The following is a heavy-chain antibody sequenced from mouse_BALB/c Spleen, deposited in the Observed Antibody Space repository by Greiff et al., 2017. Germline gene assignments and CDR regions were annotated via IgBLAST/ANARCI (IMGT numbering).Heavy chain of an antibody. V-gene: IGHV5-6-5*01. CDR3: ARGGGSSYIFDY. CDR2: ISSGGST. D-gene: IGHD1-1*01. Sequence: EVQRVESGGGLVKPGGSLKLSCAASGFTFSSYAMSWVRQTPEKRLEWVASISSGGSTYYPDSVKGRFTISRDNARNILYLQMSSLRSEDTAMYYCARGGGSSYIFDYWGQGTTLTVSS. CDR1: GFTFSSYA. J-gene: IGHJ2*01.